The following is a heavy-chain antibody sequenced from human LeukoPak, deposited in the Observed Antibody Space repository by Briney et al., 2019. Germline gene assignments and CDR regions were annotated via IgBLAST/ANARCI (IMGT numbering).Heavy chain of an antibody. J-gene: IGHJ4*02. CDR1: GYTFTSYG. CDR3: ARVRLYSGYDYYFDY. V-gene: IGHV1-69*06. D-gene: IGHD5-12*01. CDR2: IIPIFGTA. Sequence: SVKVSCKASGYTFTSYGISWVRQAPGQGLEWMGGIIPIFGTANYAQKFQGRVTITADKSTSTAYMELSSLRSEDTAVYYCARVRLYSGYDYYFDYWGQGTLVTVSS.